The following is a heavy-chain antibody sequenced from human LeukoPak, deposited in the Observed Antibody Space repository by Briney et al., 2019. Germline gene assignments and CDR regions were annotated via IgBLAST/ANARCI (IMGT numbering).Heavy chain of an antibody. J-gene: IGHJ3*02. CDR2: ISAYNGNT. CDR3: AREGPICSSATCYTGNVFDI. D-gene: IGHD2-2*02. V-gene: IGHV1-18*01. CDR1: GYTFTSYG. Sequence: ASVKVSCKASGYTFTSYGISWVRQAPGQGLEWMGWISAYNGNTNYAQKLQGRVTMTTDTSTSTAYMELRSLRSDDTAVYYCAREGPICSSATCYTGNVFDIWGQGTMVTVSS.